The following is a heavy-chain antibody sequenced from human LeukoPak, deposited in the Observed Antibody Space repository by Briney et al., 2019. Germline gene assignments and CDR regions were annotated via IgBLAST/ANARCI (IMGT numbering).Heavy chain of an antibody. D-gene: IGHD2-21*02. J-gene: IGHJ6*02. CDR2: FDPEDGET. CDR3: ATGGSYCGGDCYKLSYYYYVMDV. Sequence: ASVKVSCKVSGYTLTELSMHWVRQSPGKGLEWMGGFDPEDGETIYAQKFQGRVTMTEDTSTDTAYMELSSLRSEDTAVYYCATGGSYCGGDCYKLSYYYYVMDVWGQGTTVTVSS. V-gene: IGHV1-24*01. CDR1: GYTLTELS.